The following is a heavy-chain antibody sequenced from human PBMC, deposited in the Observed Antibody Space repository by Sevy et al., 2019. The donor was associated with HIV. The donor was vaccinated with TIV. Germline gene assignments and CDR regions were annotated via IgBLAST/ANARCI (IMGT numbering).Heavy chain of an antibody. V-gene: IGHV3-7*03. CDR3: ARGGSLFAY. Sequence: GALRLSLSAPGFTLSRFWVAWVRQAPGEGVGWGANINQDGSEKYYLDSVKGRFTISRDNAKNSLYLQMNSLRAEDTAVYYCARGGSLFAYWGQGTLVTVSS. CDR1: GFTLSRFW. CDR2: INQDGSEK. J-gene: IGHJ4*02. D-gene: IGHD3-16*01.